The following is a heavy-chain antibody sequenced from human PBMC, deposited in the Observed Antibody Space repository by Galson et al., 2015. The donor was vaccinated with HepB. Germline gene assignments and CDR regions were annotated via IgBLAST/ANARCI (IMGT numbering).Heavy chain of an antibody. V-gene: IGHV4-59*08. D-gene: IGHD6-13*01. Sequence: LSLTCTVSGGSISSYYWSWIRQPPGKGLEWIGYIYYSGSTNYNPSLKSRVTISVDTSKNQFSLKLSSVTAADTAVYYCARIAAAGDNWFDPWGQGTLVTVSS. CDR1: GGSISSYY. J-gene: IGHJ5*02. CDR2: IYYSGST. CDR3: ARIAAAGDNWFDP.